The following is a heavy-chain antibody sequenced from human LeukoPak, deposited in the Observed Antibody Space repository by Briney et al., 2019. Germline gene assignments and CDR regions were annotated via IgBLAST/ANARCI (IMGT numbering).Heavy chain of an antibody. D-gene: IGHD3-9*01. V-gene: IGHV4-39*07. J-gene: IGHJ5*02. Sequence: SETLSPTCTVSGGSISSSSYYWGWIRQPPGKGLEWIGSIYYSGSTYYNPSLKSRVTISVDTSKNQFSLKLSSVTAADTAVYYCARVRLRYFDWSGGWFDPWGQGTLVTVSS. CDR2: IYYSGST. CDR1: GGSISSSSYY. CDR3: ARVRLRYFDWSGGWFDP.